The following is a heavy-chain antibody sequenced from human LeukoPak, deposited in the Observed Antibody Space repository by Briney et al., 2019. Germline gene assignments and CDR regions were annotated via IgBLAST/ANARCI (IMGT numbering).Heavy chain of an antibody. V-gene: IGHV3-53*01. CDR3: ARRAGAYSHPYDY. D-gene: IGHD4/OR15-4a*01. Sequence: GGSLRLSCTVSGFTVSSNSMSWVRQAPGKGLEWVSFIYSDNTHYSDSVKGRFTISRDNSKNNLYLQMNSLRPEDTAVYYCARRAGAYSHPYDYWGQGTLVTVSS. CDR2: IYSDNT. J-gene: IGHJ4*02. CDR1: GFTVSSNS.